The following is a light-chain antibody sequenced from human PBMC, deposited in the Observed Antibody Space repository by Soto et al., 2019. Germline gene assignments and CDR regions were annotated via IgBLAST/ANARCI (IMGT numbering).Light chain of an antibody. CDR2: DAS. Sequence: ETVLTQSPATLSLSPGEKATLSCRASQSVSRYLAWYQQKPGQAPRLLIYDASNRATGVPARFSGSGFGTDFTLTISSLEPEDFAVYYCQQRQNWPPITFGQGTRLEIK. J-gene: IGKJ5*01. CDR3: QQRQNWPPIT. CDR1: QSVSRY. V-gene: IGKV3-11*01.